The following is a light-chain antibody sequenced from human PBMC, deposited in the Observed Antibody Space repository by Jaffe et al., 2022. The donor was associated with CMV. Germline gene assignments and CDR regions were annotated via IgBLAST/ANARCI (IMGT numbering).Light chain of an antibody. CDR1: QSVRSN. J-gene: IGKJ1*01. V-gene: IGKV3-15*01. CDR3: QQHDSWPPT. Sequence: EIVMTQSPATLSVSPGERVALSCRASQSVRSNLAWYQQKPGQAPRLLIYGASTRATGIPARFSGSGSGTEFTLTISSLQSEDFAVYSCQQHDSWPPTFGQGTKVQIK. CDR2: GAS.